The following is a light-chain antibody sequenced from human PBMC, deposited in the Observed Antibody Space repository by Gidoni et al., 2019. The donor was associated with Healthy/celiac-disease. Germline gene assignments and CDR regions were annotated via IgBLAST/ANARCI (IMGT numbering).Light chain of an antibody. CDR3: QQSYSTPRT. V-gene: IGKV1-39*01. J-gene: IGKJ1*01. Sequence: IHMTQSPSSLSASVGERVTITCRASQSSSSYLTWYQQKPGKAPKLLIYAASSMQSGVPSRFSGSGSGTDVTLTISSLQPEDFATYYCQQSYSTPRTFGQGTKVEIK. CDR1: QSSSSY. CDR2: AAS.